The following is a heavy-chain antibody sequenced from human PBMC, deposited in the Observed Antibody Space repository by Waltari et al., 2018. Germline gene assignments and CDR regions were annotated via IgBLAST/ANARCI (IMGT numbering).Heavy chain of an antibody. Sequence: ELQLVESGGGLVHPGGSLRLSCVASGFSFCMFDMNWVRQAPGKGLEWISYISDGDKSISYAESVKGRFTVSRDNAKNSLHLQMNNLRAEDTATYYCVRDGLGSGWTRVDVWGQGTTVTVSS. CDR2: ISDGDKSI. V-gene: IGHV3-48*03. D-gene: IGHD2-15*01. CDR3: VRDGLGSGWTRVDV. CDR1: GFSFCMFD. J-gene: IGHJ6*02.